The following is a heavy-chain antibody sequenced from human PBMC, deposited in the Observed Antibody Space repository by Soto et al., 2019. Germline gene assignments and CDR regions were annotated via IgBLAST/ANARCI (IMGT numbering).Heavy chain of an antibody. CDR3: AREDGYCSGGSCHSGGWLEP. CDR2: ISPYNGNT. D-gene: IGHD2-15*01. V-gene: IGHV1-18*04. J-gene: IGHJ5*02. CDR1: GYTFTGYY. Sequence: ASVKVSCKASGYTFTGYYMHWVRQAPGQGLEWMGWISPYNGNTNYAQRFQGRVTLTTDTSTKTAYMELMSLRSDDTALYYCAREDGYCSGGSCHSGGWLEPWGQGTLVTVSS.